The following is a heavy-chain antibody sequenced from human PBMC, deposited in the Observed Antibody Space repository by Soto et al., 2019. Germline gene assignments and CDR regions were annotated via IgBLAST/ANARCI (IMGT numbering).Heavy chain of an antibody. V-gene: IGHV4-59*12. D-gene: IGHD3-22*01. CDR3: AREPSYDSSGNFDY. J-gene: IGHJ4*02. Sequence: PSETLSLTCTVSGDSISTYYWSWIRQPPGKGLQWIGYIFYSGGTAYNPSLKSRVTISLDMSKNQFSLKLSSVTAADTAVYYCAREPSYDSSGNFDYWGQGTLVTVSS. CDR1: GDSISTYY. CDR2: IFYSGGT.